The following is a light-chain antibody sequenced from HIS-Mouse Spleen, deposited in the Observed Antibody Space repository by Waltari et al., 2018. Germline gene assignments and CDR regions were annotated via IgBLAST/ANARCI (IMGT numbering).Light chain of an antibody. Sequence: QSALTQPASVSGSPGQSITISCTGTSRDVGSYNLVPWYQQHQGKAPKLMIYEGSKRPSGVSNRFSGSKSGNTASLTISGLQAEDEADYYCCSYAGSSTLVFGGGTKLTVL. CDR1: SRDVGSYNL. CDR3: CSYAGSSTLV. V-gene: IGLV2-23*01. CDR2: EGS. J-gene: IGLJ3*02.